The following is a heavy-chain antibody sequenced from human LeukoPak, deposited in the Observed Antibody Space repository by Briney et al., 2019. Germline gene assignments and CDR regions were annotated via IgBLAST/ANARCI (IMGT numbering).Heavy chain of an antibody. CDR2: IKQDGSEK. Sequence: PGGSLRLSCAASGFTFRSYWMSWVRQAPGKGLEWVANIKQDGSEKYYVDSVKGRFTISRDNAKNSLYLRMNSLRAEDTAVYYCAREGGEGIYLDYWGQGTLVTVSS. CDR3: AREGGEGIYLDY. V-gene: IGHV3-7*01. D-gene: IGHD2/OR15-2a*01. J-gene: IGHJ4*02. CDR1: GFTFRSYW.